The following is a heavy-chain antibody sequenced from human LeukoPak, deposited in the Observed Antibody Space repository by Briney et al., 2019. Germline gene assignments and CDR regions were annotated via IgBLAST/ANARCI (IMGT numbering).Heavy chain of an antibody. Sequence: SVKVSCKASGGTFSSYAISWVRQAPGQGLEWMGRIIPILGIANYAQKFQGRVTITADESTSTAYMELSSLRSEDTAVYYCAISVDTAMVDDYWGQGTLVTVSS. CDR2: IIPILGIA. CDR3: AISVDTAMVDDY. D-gene: IGHD5-18*01. CDR1: GGTFSSYA. V-gene: IGHV1-69*04. J-gene: IGHJ4*02.